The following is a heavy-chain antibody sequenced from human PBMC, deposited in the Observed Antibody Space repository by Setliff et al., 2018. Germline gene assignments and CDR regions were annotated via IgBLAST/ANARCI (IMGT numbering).Heavy chain of an antibody. CDR3: RYWSGYYNNDY. D-gene: IGHD3-3*01. Sequence: SETLSLTCAVYGGSFNVYFWSWIRQPPGKGLEWIGEISHSGSTNYNPSLKSRLTISVDASTNQFSLKLYSVTAADTAVYYCRYWSGYYNNDYWGQGTLVTVSS. V-gene: IGHV4-34*01. CDR1: GGSFNVYF. CDR2: ISHSGST. J-gene: IGHJ4*02.